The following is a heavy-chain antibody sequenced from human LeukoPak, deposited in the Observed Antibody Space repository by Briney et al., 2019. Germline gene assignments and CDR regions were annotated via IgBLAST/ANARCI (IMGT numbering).Heavy chain of an antibody. CDR3: ARDLGVVTPRFDP. V-gene: IGHV1-8*03. Sequence: ASVKVSCKASGYTFTSYDINWVRQAPGQGLEWMGWMNPNSGNTGYAQKFQGRVTIGRNISGSTAYMELTSLRSEDTAVYYCARDLGVVTPRFDPWGQGTLVIVSS. J-gene: IGHJ5*02. CDR2: MNPNSGNT. D-gene: IGHD3-3*01. CDR1: GYTFTSYD.